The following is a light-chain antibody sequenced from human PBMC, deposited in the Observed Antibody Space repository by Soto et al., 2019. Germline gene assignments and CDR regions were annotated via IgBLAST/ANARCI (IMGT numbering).Light chain of an antibody. CDR1: QSVISSY. CDR2: GAS. J-gene: IGKJ1*01. V-gene: IGKV3-20*01. Sequence: ELVLPQSPGTLSLSPGERATLSCSASQSVISSYLAWYQQKPGQAPSLLIYGASSRATGIPDRFSGSGSGTDVTLTISRLEPEDVAVYYCQQYGSSPRTFGQGTKVEIK. CDR3: QQYGSSPRT.